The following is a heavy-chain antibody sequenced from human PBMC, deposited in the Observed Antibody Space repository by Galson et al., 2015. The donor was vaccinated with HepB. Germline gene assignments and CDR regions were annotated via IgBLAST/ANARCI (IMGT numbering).Heavy chain of an antibody. V-gene: IGHV1-69*04. J-gene: IGHJ5*02. D-gene: IGHD2-2*01. CDR2: VITFFGMT. CDR3: ASSVPVNWFDP. Sequence: SVKVSCKATGGTFSNHAISWVRQAPGQGLEWMGRVITFFGMTNYARKLQGRVTITADRSTSTVYMELSSLRSEDTAVYYCASSVPVNWFDPWGQGTLVTVSS. CDR1: GGTFSNHA.